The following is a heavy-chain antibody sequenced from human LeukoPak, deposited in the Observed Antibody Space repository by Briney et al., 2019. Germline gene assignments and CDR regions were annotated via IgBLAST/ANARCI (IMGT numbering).Heavy chain of an antibody. D-gene: IGHD5-18*01. Sequence: PGGSLRPSCAASGFTFSSYGMNWVRQAPGKGLEWLSYLSNTGNIHYAQSVKGRFTISRDNAKNSLYLQMDGLRAEDTAVYYCARRGDTPMIGDHWGQGILVTVAS. CDR2: LSNTGNI. V-gene: IGHV3-48*01. CDR1: GFTFSSYG. CDR3: ARRGDTPMIGDH. J-gene: IGHJ4*02.